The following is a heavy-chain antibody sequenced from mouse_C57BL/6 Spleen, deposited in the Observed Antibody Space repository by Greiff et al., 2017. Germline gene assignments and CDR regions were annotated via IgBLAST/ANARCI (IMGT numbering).Heavy chain of an antibody. CDR1: GYAFSSSW. D-gene: IGHD2-5*01. Sequence: VNVVESGPELVKPGASVKISCKASGYAFSSSWMNWVKPRPGKGLAWIGRIYPGDGDTNYNGKFKGKATLTADKSSSTAYMQLSSLTSEDSAVYYCARIFYSNLFAYWGQGTLVTVSA. CDR3: ARIFYSNLFAY. CDR2: IYPGDGDT. J-gene: IGHJ3*01. V-gene: IGHV1-82*01.